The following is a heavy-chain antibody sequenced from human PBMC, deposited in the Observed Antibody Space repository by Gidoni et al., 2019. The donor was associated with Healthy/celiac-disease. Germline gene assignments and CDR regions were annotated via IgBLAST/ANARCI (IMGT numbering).Heavy chain of an antibody. J-gene: IGHJ6*03. Sequence: EVQLVESGGGLVKPGGSLRLSCAASGFTFSNAWMRWVRQAPGKGLECVGRIKSKTDGGTTDYAAPVKGRFTISRDDSKNTLYLQMNSLKTEDTAVYYCTTVGSNYDILTGWSYYMDVWGKGTTVTVSS. CDR1: GFTFSNAW. V-gene: IGHV3-15*01. D-gene: IGHD3-9*01. CDR3: TTVGSNYDILTGWSYYMDV. CDR2: IKSKTDGGTT.